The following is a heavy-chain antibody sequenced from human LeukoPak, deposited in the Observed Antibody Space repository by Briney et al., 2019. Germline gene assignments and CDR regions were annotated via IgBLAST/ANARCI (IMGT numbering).Heavy chain of an antibody. D-gene: IGHD2-21*02. J-gene: IGHJ4*02. CDR1: GGSISSGGYY. Sequence: SETLSLTCTVSGGSISSGGYYWSWIRQHPGKGLEWIGYIYYSGSTYYNPSLKSRVTISVDTSKNQFSLKLSYVTAADTAVYYCARSGVAVTDYFDYWGQGTLITVSS. V-gene: IGHV4-31*03. CDR2: IYYSGST. CDR3: ARSGVAVTDYFDY.